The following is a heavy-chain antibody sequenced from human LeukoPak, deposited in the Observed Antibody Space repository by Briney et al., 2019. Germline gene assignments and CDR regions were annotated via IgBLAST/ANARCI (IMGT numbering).Heavy chain of an antibody. Sequence: GGSLRLSCAASGFTVSSNYMSWVRQAPGKGLEWVSVIYSGGPTFYADSVKGRFTISRDNSKNTLYLQLNSLRAEDTAVYYCARRDGYRQAGYYYYGMDVWGQGTTVTVSS. CDR1: GFTVSSNY. CDR3: ARRDGYRQAGYYYYGMDV. D-gene: IGHD5-24*01. J-gene: IGHJ6*02. V-gene: IGHV3-53*01. CDR2: IYSGGPT.